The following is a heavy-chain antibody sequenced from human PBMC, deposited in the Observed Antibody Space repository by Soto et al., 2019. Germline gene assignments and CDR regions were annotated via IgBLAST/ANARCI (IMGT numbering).Heavy chain of an antibody. Sequence: GESLKISCKGSWYSFTRYWIAWVRQMPGKGLEWMGIISPGDSDTRYSPAFQGQVTISVDKSISTAYLQWRSLKASDSAMYYCARSLAISAGADYWGQGTQVTVSS. CDR2: ISPGDSDT. D-gene: IGHD6-13*01. V-gene: IGHV5-51*01. CDR1: WYSFTRYW. CDR3: ARSLAISAGADY. J-gene: IGHJ4*02.